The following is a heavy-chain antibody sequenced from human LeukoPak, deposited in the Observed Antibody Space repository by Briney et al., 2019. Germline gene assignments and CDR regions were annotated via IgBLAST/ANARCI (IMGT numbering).Heavy chain of an antibody. D-gene: IGHD3-16*02. J-gene: IGHJ4*02. Sequence: SETLSLTCAVYGGSFSGYYWSWIRQPPGKGLEWIGEINHSGSTNYNPSLKSRVTISVDTSKNQFSLKLSSVTDADTAVYYCARGQNDYVWGSYRPLDYWGEGTLVTVST. V-gene: IGHV4-34*01. CDR1: GGSFSGYY. CDR3: ARGQNDYVWGSYRPLDY. CDR2: INHSGST.